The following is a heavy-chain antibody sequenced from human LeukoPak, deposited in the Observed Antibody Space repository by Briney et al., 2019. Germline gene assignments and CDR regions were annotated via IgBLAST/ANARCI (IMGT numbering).Heavy chain of an antibody. J-gene: IGHJ4*02. Sequence: GESLKISCKGAEYSFSSDWNGGVRQMPGKGLERMGIIYPGDFDTSYRTSCHSQATIPADNTINTAYLQWSSLKASDTTMYYCARPDCSGGTCYYDYWGQGTLVTVSS. V-gene: IGHV5-51*01. CDR1: EYSFSSDW. CDR2: IYPGDFDT. D-gene: IGHD2-15*01. CDR3: ARPDCSGGTCYYDY.